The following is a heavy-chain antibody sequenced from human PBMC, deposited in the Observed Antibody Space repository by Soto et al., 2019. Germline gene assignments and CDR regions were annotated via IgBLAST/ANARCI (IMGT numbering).Heavy chain of an antibody. V-gene: IGHV3-23*01. CDR3: SKEGLQLWLKHDFDI. CDR1: GFTFSSYS. Sequence: GGSLRLSCTASGFTFSSYSITWVRQAPWKGLEWVSAISGSGVSTYYADSVKGRFTISRDNSKNTLYLQMNSLRAEDAALYYCSKEGLQLWLKHDFDILGQGTMVTVSS. J-gene: IGHJ3*02. D-gene: IGHD5-18*01. CDR2: ISGSGVST.